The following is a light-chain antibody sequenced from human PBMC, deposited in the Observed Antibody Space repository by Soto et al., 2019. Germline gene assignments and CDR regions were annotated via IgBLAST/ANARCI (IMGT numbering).Light chain of an antibody. V-gene: IGKV1-5*01. CDR3: QQYDTYSGT. J-gene: IGKJ1*01. CDR2: DAS. CDR1: QSVAGW. Sequence: DIQMTQSPSPLSASVGDTVTITCLASQSVAGWLAWYQQKPGKAPTLLIYDASALPRGVPSRFSGSGSGTEFTLTISSLQPDDFATYYCQQYDTYSGTFGQGTKVDIK.